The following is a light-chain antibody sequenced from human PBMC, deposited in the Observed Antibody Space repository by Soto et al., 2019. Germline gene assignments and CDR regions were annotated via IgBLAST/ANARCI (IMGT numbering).Light chain of an antibody. CDR3: QQYENLPT. Sequence: DIQMTQSPSSLSASVGDRVTITCQASQNINNYLNWYQQKPGRAPKLLIYDASNLEAGVPSRFRGSGSGTDFTFTVSRLQPEDIATYYCQQYENLPTFGQGTRLEIK. CDR2: DAS. CDR1: QNINNY. J-gene: IGKJ5*01. V-gene: IGKV1-33*01.